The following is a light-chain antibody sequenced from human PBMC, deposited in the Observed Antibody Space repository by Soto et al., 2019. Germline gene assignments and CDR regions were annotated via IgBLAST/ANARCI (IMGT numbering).Light chain of an antibody. J-gene: IGKJ4*01. Sequence: IQMTQSPSSLSASVGDRVTITCRASQGVRDDVGRYQKKPGKAPKLLIYSASTLQRCVPSSFSGSGSGTDFTLTISGLQPEYFATYYSLRERNYPLTFGGGTKVDI. V-gene: IGKV1-6*01. CDR1: QGVRDD. CDR2: SAS. CDR3: LRERNYPLT.